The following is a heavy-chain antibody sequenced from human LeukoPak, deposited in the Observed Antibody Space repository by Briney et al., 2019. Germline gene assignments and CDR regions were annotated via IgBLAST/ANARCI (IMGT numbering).Heavy chain of an antibody. CDR2: VKPNSGNT. V-gene: IGHV1-8*03. CDR3: AKVACHYSSGCYFDY. J-gene: IGHJ4*02. Sequence: EASVKVSCKASGYTFTNYDINWVRQATGQGLEWMGWVKPNSGNTGYAQKFQGRVTITRNTSISTAYMELSSLRSEDMALYYCAKVACHYSSGCYFDYWGQGTLVTVSS. CDR1: GYTFTNYD. D-gene: IGHD6-19*01.